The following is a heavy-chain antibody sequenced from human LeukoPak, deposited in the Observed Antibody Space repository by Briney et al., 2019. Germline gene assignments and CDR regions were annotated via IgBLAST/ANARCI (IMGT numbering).Heavy chain of an antibody. CDR3: ARTDSDYFDY. CDR1: GFTFSSYW. CDR2: INRDGGER. D-gene: IGHD1-26*01. J-gene: IGHJ4*02. V-gene: IGHV3-7*05. Sequence: PGGSLGLSCVGSGFTFSSYWMSRVRQAPGKGLEWVANINRDGGERYYVESVKGRFTISRDNAKNSLYLQMNSLRAEDTAVYYCARTDSDYFDYWGQGTLVTVSS.